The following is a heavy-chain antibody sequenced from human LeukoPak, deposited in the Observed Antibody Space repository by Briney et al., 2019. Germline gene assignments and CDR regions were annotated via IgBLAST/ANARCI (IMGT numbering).Heavy chain of an antibody. CDR1: GFTFSNYG. J-gene: IGHJ6*03. Sequence: GGSLRLSCPASGFTFSNYGMHWVRQAPGKGLEWVAFIRYDGSNKYFADSVKGRFTISRDNSKNTLYLQMNSLRAEDTALYYCARARGYNYYYYMDVWGKGTTVTVSS. CDR3: ARARGYNYYYYMDV. CDR2: IRYDGSNK. V-gene: IGHV3-30*02. D-gene: IGHD5-12*01.